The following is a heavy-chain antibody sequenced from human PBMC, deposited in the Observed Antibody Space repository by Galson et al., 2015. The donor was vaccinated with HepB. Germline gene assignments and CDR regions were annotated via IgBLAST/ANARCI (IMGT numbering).Heavy chain of an antibody. CDR1: GFTFSSYW. V-gene: IGHV3-74*01. J-gene: IGHJ4*02. D-gene: IGHD3-22*01. CDR3: ARLYDSSGYYIAY. Sequence: SLRLSCAASGFTFSSYWMHWVRQAPGKGLVWVSRINSDGSTTAYADSVKGRSTISRDNAKNTLYLQMNSLRVEDTAVYYCARLYDSSGYYIAYWGQGTLVTVPS. CDR2: INSDGSTT.